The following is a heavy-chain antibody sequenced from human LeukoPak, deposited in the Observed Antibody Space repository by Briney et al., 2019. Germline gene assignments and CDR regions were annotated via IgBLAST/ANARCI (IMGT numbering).Heavy chain of an antibody. Sequence: HGESLKISCKVSGYRFTNYWIGWVRQLPGKGLEWMGIIYPGDSDTQYSPSFQGQVTISADKSISTAYLRWNSLKASDTAMYYCVRTDRTGDPLDYWGQGTLVTVSS. J-gene: IGHJ4*02. V-gene: IGHV5-51*01. CDR1: GYRFTNYW. D-gene: IGHD7-27*01. CDR3: VRTDRTGDPLDY. CDR2: IYPGDSDT.